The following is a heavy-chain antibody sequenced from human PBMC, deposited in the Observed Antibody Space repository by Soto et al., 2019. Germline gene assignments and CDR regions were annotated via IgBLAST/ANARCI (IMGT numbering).Heavy chain of an antibody. CDR1: GGSISSSSYY. CDR3: ARDPIVATTRYYYYGMDV. CDR2: IFYSGST. Sequence: SETLSLTCTVSGGSISSSSYYWGWIRQPPGKGLEWIGSIFYSGSTYYNPSLKSRVTISVDTSKNQFSLKLSSVTAADTAVYYCARDPIVATTRYYYYGMDVWGQGTTVTVSS. D-gene: IGHD5-12*01. V-gene: IGHV4-39*07. J-gene: IGHJ6*02.